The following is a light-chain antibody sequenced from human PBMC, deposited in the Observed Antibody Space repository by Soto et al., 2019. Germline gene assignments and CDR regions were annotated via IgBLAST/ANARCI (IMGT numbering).Light chain of an antibody. CDR3: QQRSPWPPLT. Sequence: EIVLTQFPATLYLSPGESATLSCRASQNIHNYLAWYQQRPDQAPRLLVYDTFLRATGVPASFSGSGSGTEFTLTISSLEPEDFAVYYCQQRSPWPPLTFGQGTRLEIK. CDR2: DTF. V-gene: IGKV3-11*01. J-gene: IGKJ5*01. CDR1: QNIHNY.